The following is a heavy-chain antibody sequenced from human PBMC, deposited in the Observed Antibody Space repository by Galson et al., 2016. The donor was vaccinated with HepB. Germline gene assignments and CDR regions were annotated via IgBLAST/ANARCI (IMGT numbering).Heavy chain of an antibody. CDR1: GFIFSSYG. D-gene: IGHD3-10*01. J-gene: IGHJ6*02. V-gene: IGHV3-23*01. Sequence: SLRLSCAASGFIFSSYGMHWVRQAPGKGLQWVSGISGSINATYYADSVKGRFIISRDDSKNTLYLQMHSLRAEDTALYYCAKLPSRYYGSGAGYGMDIWGQGTTVTVSS. CDR3: AKLPSRYYGSGAGYGMDI. CDR2: ISGSINAT.